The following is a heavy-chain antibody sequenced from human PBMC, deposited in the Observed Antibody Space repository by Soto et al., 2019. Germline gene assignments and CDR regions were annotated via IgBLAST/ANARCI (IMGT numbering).Heavy chain of an antibody. CDR1: GFTFSSYA. V-gene: IGHV3-23*01. J-gene: IGHJ4*02. CDR3: AKFFIETGSNSGWPWSFHY. Sequence: EVQLLESGGGLVQPGGSLRLSCAASGFTFSSYALNWVRQAPGKGLEWVSVISGSGDNTYYADSVKGRFTISRDNSKNTLFLQMNSLRAEDAAVYYCAKFFIETGSNSGWPWSFHYWGQGTLVTVSS. CDR2: ISGSGDNT. D-gene: IGHD6-25*01.